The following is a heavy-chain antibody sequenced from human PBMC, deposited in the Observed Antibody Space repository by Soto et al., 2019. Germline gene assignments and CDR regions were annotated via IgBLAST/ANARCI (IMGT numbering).Heavy chain of an antibody. D-gene: IGHD5-12*01. CDR3: VNDNSGYADAFDI. CDR2: ITPFNGNT. J-gene: IGHJ3*02. CDR1: GYTFTYRY. V-gene: IGHV1-45*02. Sequence: GASVKVSCKASGYTFTYRYLHWVRQAPGQALEWMGWITPFNGNTNYAQKFQDRVTITRDRSMSTAYMELSSLRSEDTAMYYCVNDNSGYADAFDIWGQGTMVTVSS.